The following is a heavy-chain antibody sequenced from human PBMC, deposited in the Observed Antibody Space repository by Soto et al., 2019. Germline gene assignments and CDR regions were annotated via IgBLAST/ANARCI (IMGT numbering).Heavy chain of an antibody. J-gene: IGHJ6*02. D-gene: IGHD4-17*01. CDR1: GFTFSDYA. CDR3: ARPAATVIFYSGMDV. V-gene: IGHV3-30-3*01. CDR2: ISFDGSNE. Sequence: PGGSLRLSCAASGFTFSDYAMHWVRQAPGKGLEWVAIISFDGSNEHYADSVQGRFTISRDNSENTLYLQMNSLRADDTAVYCCARPAATVIFYSGMDVWGQGTTVTVSS.